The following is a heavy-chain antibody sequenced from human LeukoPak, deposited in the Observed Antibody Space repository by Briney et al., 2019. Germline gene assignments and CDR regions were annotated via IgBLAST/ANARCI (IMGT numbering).Heavy chain of an antibody. CDR3: TTEEYYYDSSALDY. V-gene: IGHV3-15*01. J-gene: IGHJ4*02. CDR1: EVTFRNAG. Sequence: GGSLRLSCAASEVTFRNAGMSWVRQAPGKGLEWVGRIKRKTDGGTTDYAAPVKGRFTISRDQSKNTLYLQMNSVKTEDTAIYYCTTEEYYYDSSALDYWGQGTLVTVSS. D-gene: IGHD3-22*01. CDR2: IKRKTDGGTT.